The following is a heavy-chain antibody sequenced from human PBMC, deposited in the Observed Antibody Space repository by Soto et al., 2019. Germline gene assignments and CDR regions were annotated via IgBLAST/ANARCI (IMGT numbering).Heavy chain of an antibody. CDR1: GDSISSGGYY. J-gene: IGHJ4*02. D-gene: IGHD3-10*01. CDR2: IYYSGAT. Sequence: QVQLQESGPGLVKPSQTLSLTCTVSGDSISSGGYYWTWIRQHPGQGLEWVGCIYYSGATYYNPSLKGRVTLSVDTSKTQCSLHLSPVTAADTATYDCARDGRGSGTRFDYWGQGTLLTVSS. CDR3: ARDGRGSGTRFDY. V-gene: IGHV4-31*03.